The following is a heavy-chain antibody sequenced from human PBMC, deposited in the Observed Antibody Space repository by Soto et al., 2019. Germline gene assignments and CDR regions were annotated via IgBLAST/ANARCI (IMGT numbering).Heavy chain of an antibody. D-gene: IGHD3-22*01. CDR3: AREGLLLLPDY. CDR1: EGTFSSYT. V-gene: IGHV1-18*01. CDR2: ISPYSGKT. J-gene: IGHJ4*02. Sequence: ASVKVSCKASEGTFSSYTISWVRQTPGQGLEWMGWISPYSGKTNYARKFQGRVTMTADTSTSTVYMELGSLTSDDTAVYYCAREGLLLLPDYWGQGTLVTVSS.